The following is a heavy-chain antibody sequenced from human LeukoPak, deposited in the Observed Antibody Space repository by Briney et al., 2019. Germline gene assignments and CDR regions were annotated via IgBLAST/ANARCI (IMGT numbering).Heavy chain of an antibody. D-gene: IGHD2-15*01. Sequence: GGSLRLSCAISGFILNDYEVSWVRQAPGKGPEWIAYMSNSGHRIYYADSVRGRFTISIDNARNSLYLQMSNLRAEDSAVYSCVRGPYCSGGGCYSGHFGLLDYWGQGTLVTVSS. CDR2: MSNSGHRI. CDR3: VRGPYCSGGGCYSGHFGLLDY. V-gene: IGHV3-48*03. CDR1: GFILNDYE. J-gene: IGHJ4*02.